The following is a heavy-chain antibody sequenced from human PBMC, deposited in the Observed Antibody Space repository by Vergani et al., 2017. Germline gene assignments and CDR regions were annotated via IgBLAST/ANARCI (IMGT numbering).Heavy chain of an antibody. CDR3: ARDRIVGATTMYHYYYGMDV. J-gene: IGHJ6*02. Sequence: QLQLQESGPGLVKPSETLSLTCTVSGGSISSYYWSWIRQPPGKGLEWIGYIYYSGSTNYNPSLKSRVTISVDTSKNQFSLKLSSVTAADTAVYYCARDRIVGATTMYHYYYGMDVWGQGTTVTVSS. V-gene: IGHV4-59*01. CDR2: IYYSGST. D-gene: IGHD1-26*01. CDR1: GGSISSYY.